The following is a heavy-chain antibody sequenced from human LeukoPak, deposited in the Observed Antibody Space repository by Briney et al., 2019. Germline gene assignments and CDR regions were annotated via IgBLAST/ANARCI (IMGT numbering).Heavy chain of an antibody. J-gene: IGHJ4*02. CDR1: GASISSSSYF. CDR3: ASQGLRMWGPFDY. V-gene: IGHV4-39*07. CDR2: IYYSGNT. Sequence: PSETLSLTCTVSGASISSSSYFWGWIRQPPGKGLEWIGSIYYSGNTYYNPSLKSRVTISVDTSKNQFSLKLSSVTAADTAVYYCASQGLRMWGPFDYWGQGTLVTVSS. D-gene: IGHD3-16*01.